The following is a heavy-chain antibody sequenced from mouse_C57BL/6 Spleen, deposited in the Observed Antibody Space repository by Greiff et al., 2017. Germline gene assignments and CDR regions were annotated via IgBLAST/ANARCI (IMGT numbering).Heavy chain of an antibody. CDR3: ARWQYGSSYFDY. Sequence: VQLQQSGPELVKPGASVKISCKASGYSFTGYSMNWVKQSPEKSLEWIGEINPSHGGTTYNQKFKAKATLTVDKASSTAYMQLKSLTSEDTAGYDCARWQYGSSYFDYWGQGTTLTVSS. V-gene: IGHV1-42*01. J-gene: IGHJ2*01. CDR1: GYSFTGYS. D-gene: IGHD1-1*01. CDR2: INPSHGGT.